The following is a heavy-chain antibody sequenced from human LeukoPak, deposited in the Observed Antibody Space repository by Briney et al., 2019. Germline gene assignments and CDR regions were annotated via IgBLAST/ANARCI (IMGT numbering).Heavy chain of an antibody. J-gene: IGHJ4*02. V-gene: IGHV4-31*03. D-gene: IGHD5-18*01. CDR3: ARLSVDTAMAHDY. CDR1: GGSISSGGYY. CDR2: IYYSGST. Sequence: PSETLSLTCTVSGGSISSGGYYWSWIRQHPGQGLEWIGYIYYSGSTNYNPSLKRRVTISVDTSKNQFSLKLSSVTAADTAVYYCARLSVDTAMAHDYWGQGTLVTVSS.